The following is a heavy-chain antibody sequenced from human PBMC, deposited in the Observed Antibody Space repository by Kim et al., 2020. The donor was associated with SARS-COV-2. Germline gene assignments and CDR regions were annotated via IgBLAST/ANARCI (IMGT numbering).Heavy chain of an antibody. CDR3: ARGAHDYVWGSYDDELWDI. Sequence: GASLQISCKGSGYSFTSYWIGWVRQMPGKGLEWMGIIYPGDSDTRYSPSFQGQVTISADKSISTAYLQWSSLKASDTAMYYCARGAHDYVWGSYDDELWDIWGQGTMVTVSS. J-gene: IGHJ3*02. V-gene: IGHV5-51*01. D-gene: IGHD3-16*01. CDR1: GYSFTSYW. CDR2: IYPGDSDT.